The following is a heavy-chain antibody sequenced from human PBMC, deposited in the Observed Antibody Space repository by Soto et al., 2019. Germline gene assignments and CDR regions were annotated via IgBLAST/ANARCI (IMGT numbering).Heavy chain of an antibody. CDR1: GFTFSSYA. CDR3: ARSGKRVGESPYVNGMDV. CDR2: ISYDGSNK. Sequence: GGSLRLSCAASGFTFSSYAMHWVRQAPGKGLEWVAVISYDGSNKYYADSVKGRFTISRDNSKNTLYLQMNSLRAEDTAVYYCARSGKRVGESPYVNGMDVGGQGTTVTVSS. V-gene: IGHV3-30-3*01. D-gene: IGHD3-10*01. J-gene: IGHJ6*02.